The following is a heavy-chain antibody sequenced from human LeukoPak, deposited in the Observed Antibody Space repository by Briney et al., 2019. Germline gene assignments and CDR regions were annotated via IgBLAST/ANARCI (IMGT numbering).Heavy chain of an antibody. J-gene: IGHJ6*02. Sequence: SVKVSCKASGGTFSSYAISWVRQAPGQGLEWMGGIIPIFGTANYAQKFQGRVTITADESTSTAYMELSSLRSEDTAVYYCARGLRDDFWSGWLYGMDVWGQGTTVTVS. CDR3: ARGLRDDFWSGWLYGMDV. CDR1: GGTFSSYA. D-gene: IGHD3-3*01. CDR2: IIPIFGTA. V-gene: IGHV1-69*13.